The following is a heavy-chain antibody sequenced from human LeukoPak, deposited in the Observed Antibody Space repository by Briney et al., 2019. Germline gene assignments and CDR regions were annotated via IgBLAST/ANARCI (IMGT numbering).Heavy chain of an antibody. CDR3: AKDRRGYGGNSYYFDY. J-gene: IGHJ4*02. CDR1: GFTFSSYA. D-gene: IGHD4-23*01. V-gene: IGHV3-23*01. CDR2: ISSSSGST. Sequence: GGSLRLSCAASGFTFSSYAMSWVRQAPGKGLEWVSAISSSSGSTYHADSVKGRFTISRDNPKNTVYLQMNSLRAEDTAVYYCAKDRRGYGGNSYYFDYWGQGTLVTVSS.